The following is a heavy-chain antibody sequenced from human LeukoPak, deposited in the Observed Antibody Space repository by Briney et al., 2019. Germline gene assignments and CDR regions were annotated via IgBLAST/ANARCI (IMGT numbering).Heavy chain of an antibody. V-gene: IGHV1-2*02. CDR2: INPNSGGT. D-gene: IGHD5-18*01. CDR3: ARSPLRGYSYGDRYMDV. Sequence: ASVKVSCKASGYTFTGYYMHWVRQAPGQGLEWMGWINPNSGGTNYAQKLQGRVTMTTDTSTSTAYMELRSLRSDDTAVYYCARSPLRGYSYGDRYMDVWGKGTTVTVSS. CDR1: GYTFTGYY. J-gene: IGHJ6*03.